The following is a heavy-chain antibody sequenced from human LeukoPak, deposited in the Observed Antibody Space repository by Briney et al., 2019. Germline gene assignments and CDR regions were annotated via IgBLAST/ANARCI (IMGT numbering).Heavy chain of an antibody. V-gene: IGHV4-4*07. CDR1: GGPISRYH. J-gene: IGHJ6*03. D-gene: IGHD2-2*01. CDR2: IYTSGST. Sequence: SETLSLTCTVSGGPISRYHWSWIRQPAGKALEWIGRIYTSGSTNYNPSLKSRVTMSVDTAKNQFSLKLSSVTAADTAVYYCARGAWGYCSSTSCSPYYYSMDVWGKGTTVTVSS. CDR3: ARGAWGYCSSTSCSPYYYSMDV.